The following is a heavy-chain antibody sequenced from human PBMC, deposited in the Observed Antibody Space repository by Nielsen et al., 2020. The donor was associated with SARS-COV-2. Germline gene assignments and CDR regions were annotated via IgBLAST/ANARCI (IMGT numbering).Heavy chain of an antibody. J-gene: IGHJ6*03. CDR3: ARGGEQLVIPYYYYYMDV. V-gene: IGHV1-69*13. Sequence: SVKVSCKASGGTFSSYAISWVRQAPGQGLEWMGGIIPIFGTANYAQKFQGRVTITADESTSTAYMELSSLRSEDTAVYYCARGGEQLVIPYYYYYMDVWGKGTTVTVSS. D-gene: IGHD6-6*01. CDR2: IIPIFGTA. CDR1: GGTFSSYA.